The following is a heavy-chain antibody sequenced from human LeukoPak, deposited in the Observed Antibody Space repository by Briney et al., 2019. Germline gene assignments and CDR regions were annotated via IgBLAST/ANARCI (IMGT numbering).Heavy chain of an antibody. Sequence: GGSLRLSCAASGFAFSSYALSWVRQAPGRGLEWVSAISGSGGSTYYADSAKGRFTISRDNSKNTLYLQMNSLRVEDTAVYYCAKGSYYYDSSGYYYWYFDYWGQGTLVTVSS. J-gene: IGHJ4*02. D-gene: IGHD3-22*01. CDR1: GFAFSSYA. CDR3: AKGSYYYDSSGYYYWYFDY. V-gene: IGHV3-23*01. CDR2: ISGSGGST.